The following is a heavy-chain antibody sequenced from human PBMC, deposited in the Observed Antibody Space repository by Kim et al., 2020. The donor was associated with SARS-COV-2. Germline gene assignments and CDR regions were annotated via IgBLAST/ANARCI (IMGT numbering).Heavy chain of an antibody. J-gene: IGHJ4*02. Sequence: GESLKISCKGSGYSFTSYWISWVRQMPGKGLEWMGRIDPSDSYTNYSPSFQGHVTISADKSISTAYLQWSSLKASDTAMYYCARLRTDPAGLNYYFDYWGQGTLVTVSS. V-gene: IGHV5-10-1*01. D-gene: IGHD6-13*01. CDR2: IDPSDSYT. CDR3: ARLRTDPAGLNYYFDY. CDR1: GYSFTSYW.